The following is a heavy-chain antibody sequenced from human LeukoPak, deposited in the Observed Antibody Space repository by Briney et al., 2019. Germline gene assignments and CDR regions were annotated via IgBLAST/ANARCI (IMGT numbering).Heavy chain of an antibody. CDR1: GFTFSSYG. CDR3: AKDLITRYSGYPDFDY. J-gene: IGHJ4*02. V-gene: IGHV3-30*18. D-gene: IGHD5-12*01. CDR2: ISYDGSNK. Sequence: GGSLRLSCAAPGFTFSSYGMHWIRQAPGKGLEWVAVISYDGSNKYYADSVKGRFTISRDNSKNTLYLQMNSLRAEDTAVYYCAKDLITRYSGYPDFDYWGQGTLVTVSS.